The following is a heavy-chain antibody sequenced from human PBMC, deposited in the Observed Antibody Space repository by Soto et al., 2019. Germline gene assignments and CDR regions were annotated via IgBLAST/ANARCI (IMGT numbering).Heavy chain of an antibody. CDR2: IIPIFGTA. D-gene: IGHD3-22*01. CDR3: ARFYDSSGSYGFDY. V-gene: IGHV1-69*13. Sequence: GASVKVSCKASGGTFSSYAISWVRQAPGQGLEWMGGIIPIFGTANYAQKFQGRVTITADESTSTAYMELSSLRSEDTAVYYCARFYDSSGSYGFDYWGHGALVTVSS. J-gene: IGHJ4*01. CDR1: GGTFSSYA.